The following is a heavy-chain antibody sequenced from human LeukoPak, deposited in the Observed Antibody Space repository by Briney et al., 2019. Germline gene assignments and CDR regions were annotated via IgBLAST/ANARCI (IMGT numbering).Heavy chain of an antibody. V-gene: IGHV4-38-2*02. D-gene: IGHD2-15*01. CDR3: XRGFCSGGICGFDY. J-gene: IGHJ4*02. CDR1: GYSITNAYY. CDR2: LHFSGNT. Sequence: PSETLSLTCTVSGYSITNAYYWAWIRQPPGKGLEWIGSLHFSGNTYYNPSLKSRVTISVDASKNHFSLKLSSLTAANTAVYYCXRGFCSGGICGFDYWGQGTLVTVSS.